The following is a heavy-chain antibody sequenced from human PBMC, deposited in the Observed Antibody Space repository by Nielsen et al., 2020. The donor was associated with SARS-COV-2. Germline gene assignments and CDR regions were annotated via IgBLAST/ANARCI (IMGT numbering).Heavy chain of an antibody. CDR2: INHSGST. V-gene: IGHV4-34*01. Sequence: GSLRLSCAASGFIFSDYNMNWVRQAPGKGLEWIGEINHSGSTNCNPSLKSRVTISVDTSKNQFSLKLSSVTAADTAVYYCARGGGYKLYWGQGTLVTVSS. J-gene: IGHJ4*02. CDR1: GFIFSDYN. CDR3: ARGGGYKLY. D-gene: IGHD5-24*01.